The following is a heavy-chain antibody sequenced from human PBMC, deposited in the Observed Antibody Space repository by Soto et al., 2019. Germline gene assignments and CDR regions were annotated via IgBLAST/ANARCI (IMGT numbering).Heavy chain of an antibody. D-gene: IGHD3-9*01. CDR3: ARTSLVRYLDWLLGIYYFDY. Sequence: QVQLVQSGAEVKKPGSSVKVSCKASGGTFSSYAISWVRQAPGQGLEWMGGIIPIFGTANYAQKFQGRVTITADESTSTAYMELSSLRSEDTAVYYCARTSLVRYLDWLLGIYYFDYWGQGTLVTVSS. J-gene: IGHJ4*02. V-gene: IGHV1-69*01. CDR1: GGTFSSYA. CDR2: IIPIFGTA.